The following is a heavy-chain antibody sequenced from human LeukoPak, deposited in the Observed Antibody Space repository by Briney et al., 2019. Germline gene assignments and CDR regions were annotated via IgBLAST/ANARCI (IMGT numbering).Heavy chain of an antibody. J-gene: IGHJ4*02. Sequence: PGGSLRLSCAASGFTVSSNYMSWVRQAPGKGLEWVSVIYSGGSTYYADSVKGRFTISRDNSKNTLYLQMNSLRAEDTAVYYCARVDYYDSSGNDYWGQGTLVTVSS. CDR1: GFTVSSNY. V-gene: IGHV3-66*01. CDR2: IYSGGST. CDR3: ARVDYYDSSGNDY. D-gene: IGHD3-22*01.